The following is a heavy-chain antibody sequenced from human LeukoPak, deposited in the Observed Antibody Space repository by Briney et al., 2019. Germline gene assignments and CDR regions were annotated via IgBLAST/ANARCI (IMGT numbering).Heavy chain of an antibody. D-gene: IGHD3-22*01. CDR3: ARDGSTDVSMTVVTSPDY. Sequence: ASVKVSCKASGYTFTTYYMHWVRQAPGQGLEWMGIINPSGGATSYAQKFQGRVTMTRDTSTSTVYMELSSLRSGDTAVYYCARDGSTDVSMTVVTSPDYWGQGTLVTVSS. CDR2: INPSGGAT. V-gene: IGHV1-46*01. CDR1: GYTFTTYY. J-gene: IGHJ4*02.